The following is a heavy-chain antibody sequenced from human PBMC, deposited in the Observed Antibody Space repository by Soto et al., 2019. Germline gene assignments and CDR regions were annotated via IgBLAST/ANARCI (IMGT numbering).Heavy chain of an antibody. CDR3: ARDTFGGAYDFLH. J-gene: IGHJ4*02. D-gene: IGHD3-3*01. V-gene: IGHV3-66*01. Sequence: EVQLVESGGGLVQPGGSLRLSCAASGFTVSSFYMTWVRQAPGKGLQWVAVISSGGSTYYADSVKGRFTISRDNSKNTLYLEMNSLRAEDTAVYYRARDTFGGAYDFLHGGQGTLVTVSS. CDR2: ISSGGST. CDR1: GFTVSSFY.